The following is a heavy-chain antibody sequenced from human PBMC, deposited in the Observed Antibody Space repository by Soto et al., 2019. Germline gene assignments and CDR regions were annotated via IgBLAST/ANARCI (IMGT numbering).Heavy chain of an antibody. CDR3: ARYFKAPNDAWAFDY. V-gene: IGHV4-4*02. D-gene: IGHD3-16*01. CDR2: ISHTGST. Sequence: QVQLQESGPGLVMPSGTLSLTCAVSGASISSSDWWNWVRQPPGKGLEWIGEISHTGSTIYNPSLKSRVTISVDVSKNHFSMKLTSVTAADTAVYYCARYFKAPNDAWAFDYWGQGTLVTVSS. CDR1: GASISSSDW. J-gene: IGHJ4*02.